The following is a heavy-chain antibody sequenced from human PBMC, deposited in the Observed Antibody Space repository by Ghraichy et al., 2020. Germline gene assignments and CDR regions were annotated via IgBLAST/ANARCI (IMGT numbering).Heavy chain of an antibody. Sequence: SETLSLTCTVSGGSISSGGNYWTWIRQHPGKGLEWIGDIYYSGSTYYNPSLKSRLTISVDTSKNQFSLKLSSVTGADTAVYYCARVKMGNPRYYYGMDVWGQWTTVTVSS. CDR2: IYYSGST. V-gene: IGHV4-31*03. D-gene: IGHD4-23*01. CDR1: GGSISSGGNY. J-gene: IGHJ6*02. CDR3: ARVKMGNPRYYYGMDV.